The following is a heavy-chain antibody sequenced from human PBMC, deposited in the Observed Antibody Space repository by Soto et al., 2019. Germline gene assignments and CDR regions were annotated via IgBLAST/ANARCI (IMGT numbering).Heavy chain of an antibody. J-gene: IGHJ4*02. V-gene: IGHV4-34*01. D-gene: IGHD3-22*01. CDR1: GGSFSGYY. CDR3: ARAGYSSGYYWPFDY. CDR2: INHSGST. Sequence: QVQLQQWGAGLLKPSETLSLTCAVYGGSFSGYYWSWIRQPPGKGLEWIGEINHSGSTNYNPSLKSRVTISVDTSKNQFSLKLSSVTAADTAVYYCARAGYSSGYYWPFDYWGQGTLVTVSS.